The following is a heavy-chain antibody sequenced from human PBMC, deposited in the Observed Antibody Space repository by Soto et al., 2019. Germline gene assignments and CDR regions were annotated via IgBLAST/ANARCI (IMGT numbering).Heavy chain of an antibody. D-gene: IGHD3-10*01. CDR2: IIPIFGTA. V-gene: IGHV1-69*13. Sequence: SVKVSFKASGGTFSSYAISWVRQAPGQGLEWMGGIIPIFGTANYAQKFQGRVTITADESTSTAYMELSSLRSEDTAVYYCARAGYYYGSGSYSFDYWGQGTLVTVSS. CDR3: ARAGYYYGSGSYSFDY. CDR1: GGTFSSYA. J-gene: IGHJ4*02.